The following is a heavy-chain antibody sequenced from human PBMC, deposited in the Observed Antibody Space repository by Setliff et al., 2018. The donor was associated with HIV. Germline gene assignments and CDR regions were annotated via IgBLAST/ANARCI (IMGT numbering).Heavy chain of an antibody. V-gene: IGHV4-39*01. D-gene: IGHD5-12*01. CDR1: GGSISSNSYY. CDR3: ARQGGYSGYGFYYYYYYMDV. J-gene: IGHJ6*03. Sequence: KPSETLSLTCTVSGGSISSNSYYWGWVRQPPGKGLEWIGSIYYSGSTYYNPSLKSRVTISVDTSKNQFSLKLSSVTAADTAVYYCARQGGYSGYGFYYYYYYMDVWGKGTTDTVSS. CDR2: IYYSGST.